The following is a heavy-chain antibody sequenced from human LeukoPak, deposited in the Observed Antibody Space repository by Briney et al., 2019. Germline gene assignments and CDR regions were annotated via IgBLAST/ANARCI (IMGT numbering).Heavy chain of an antibody. CDR3: ARDDCSSGGCFDYFDY. J-gene: IGHJ4*02. CDR1: GFTFSSYS. V-gene: IGHV3-48*01. D-gene: IGHD2-15*01. Sequence: GGSLRLSCAASGFTFSSYSMNWVRQAPGKGLEWVSYISSSSSTIYYADSVKGRFTISRDNAKNSLYLQMNSLRAEDTAVYYCARDDCSSGGCFDYFDYWGQGTLVTVSS. CDR2: ISSSSSTI.